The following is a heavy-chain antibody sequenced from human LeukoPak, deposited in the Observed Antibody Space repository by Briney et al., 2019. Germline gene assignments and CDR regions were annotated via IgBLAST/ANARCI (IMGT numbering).Heavy chain of an antibody. CDR2: INTNTGNP. D-gene: IGHD2-15*01. CDR3: ARDQHRCSGGSCREVWFDP. V-gene: IGHV7-4-1*02. J-gene: IGHJ5*02. CDR1: GYTFTSYA. Sequence: ASVKVSCKASGYTFTSYAMNWVRQAPGQGLEWMGWINTNTGNPTYAQGFTGRFVFSLDTSVSTAYLQISSLKAEDTAVYYCARDQHRCSGGSCREVWFDPWGQGTLVTVSS.